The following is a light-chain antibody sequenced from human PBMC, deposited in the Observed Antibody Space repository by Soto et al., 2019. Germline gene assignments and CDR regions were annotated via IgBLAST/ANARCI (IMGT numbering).Light chain of an antibody. Sequence: EVVLTQSPGTLSLSPGERATLSCRASQSVASNYLAWYQQRPGQAPRLLLYGASLSATGVPDRFSGGGSGADFTLTITRLEPEDFAVYYCQQYGTSPLMYTFGQGTKLDIK. CDR3: QQYGTSPLMYT. J-gene: IGKJ2*01. CDR1: QSVASNY. V-gene: IGKV3-20*01. CDR2: GAS.